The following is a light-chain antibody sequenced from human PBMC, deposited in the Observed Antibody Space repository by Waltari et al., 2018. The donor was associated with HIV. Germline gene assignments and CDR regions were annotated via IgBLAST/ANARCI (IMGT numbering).Light chain of an antibody. V-gene: IGKV1-17*01. Sequence: DIQMTQSPPSLSPSVGDRVTITCRASRDIKKDLGWYQQKPGKSPRRLIYSVSTLSAGVPSRFRVGVSGTHFTLSIDGLQPEDMATYFCLQLSGFPRTFGQGT. CDR3: LQLSGFPRT. CDR1: RDIKKD. J-gene: IGKJ1*01. CDR2: SVS.